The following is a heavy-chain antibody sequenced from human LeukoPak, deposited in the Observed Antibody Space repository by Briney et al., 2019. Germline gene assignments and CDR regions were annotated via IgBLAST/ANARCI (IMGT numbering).Heavy chain of an antibody. V-gene: IGHV3-30*04. D-gene: IGHD1-26*01. CDR1: GFTFSSYA. CDR3: ARDDGSYLFDY. Sequence: QPGGSLRLSCAASGFTFSSYAMHWVRQAPGKGLEWVAVISYDGSNKYYADSVKGRFTISRDNSKNTLYLQMNSLRAEDTAVYYCARDDGSYLFDYWGQGTLVTVSS. CDR2: ISYDGSNK. J-gene: IGHJ4*02.